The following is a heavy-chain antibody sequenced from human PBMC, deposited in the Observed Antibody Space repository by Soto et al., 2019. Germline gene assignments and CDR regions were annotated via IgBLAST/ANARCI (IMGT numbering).Heavy chain of an antibody. V-gene: IGHV4-39*01. CDR2: IYYSGST. CDR3: ARNLYYALWSGYGNYGMDV. J-gene: IGHJ6*02. Sequence: XATLSLTFTVSGGSISSSSYYWGWIRQPPGKGLEWIGSIYYSGSTYYNPSLKSRVTISVDTSKNQFSLKLSSVTAADTAVYYCARNLYYALWSGYGNYGMDVWAQGTTVTVSS. CDR1: GGSISSSSYY. D-gene: IGHD3-3*01.